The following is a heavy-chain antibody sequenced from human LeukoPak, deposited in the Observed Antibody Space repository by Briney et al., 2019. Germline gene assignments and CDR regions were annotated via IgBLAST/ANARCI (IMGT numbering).Heavy chain of an antibody. CDR2: IYHSGST. V-gene: IGHV4-4*02. Sequence: PSETLSLTCAVSGGSVSSSNWWSWVRQPPGKGLEWIGEIYHSGSTNYNPSLKSRVTISVDTSKNQFSLKLSSVTAADTAVYYCARLAHDYSNYLQYNWFDPWGQGTLVTVSS. CDR3: ARLAHDYSNYLQYNWFDP. J-gene: IGHJ5*02. CDR1: GGSVSSSNW. D-gene: IGHD4-11*01.